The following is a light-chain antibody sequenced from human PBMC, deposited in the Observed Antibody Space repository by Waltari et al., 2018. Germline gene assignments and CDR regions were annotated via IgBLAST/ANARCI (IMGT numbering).Light chain of an antibody. J-gene: IGLJ3*02. CDR2: VNSDGSH. CDR3: QTGGHGTWV. V-gene: IGLV4-69*01. CDR1: SGHSSNV. Sequence: QLVLTQSPSASASLGASVKLTCTLSSGHSSNVIAWHQQQPEKGPRYLMKVNSDGSHSQGDDISDRFSGSCSGAERYLTISSLQSEDEADFYCQTGGHGTWVFGGGTKLTVL.